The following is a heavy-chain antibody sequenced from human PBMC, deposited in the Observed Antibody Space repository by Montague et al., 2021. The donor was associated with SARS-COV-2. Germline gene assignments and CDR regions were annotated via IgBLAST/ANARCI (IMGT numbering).Heavy chain of an antibody. CDR3: ARHRITICLGCVFDY. Sequence: SETLSLTCTVSGGSISSSSYYWGWIRQPPGKGLEWIGSMYYSGSTYYNPSLKSRVTISVDTSKNQFSLKLSSVTAADTAVYYCARHRITICLGCVFDYWGQGTLVTVSS. CDR1: GGSISSSSYY. V-gene: IGHV4-39*01. D-gene: IGHD2-2*01. J-gene: IGHJ4*02. CDR2: MYYSGST.